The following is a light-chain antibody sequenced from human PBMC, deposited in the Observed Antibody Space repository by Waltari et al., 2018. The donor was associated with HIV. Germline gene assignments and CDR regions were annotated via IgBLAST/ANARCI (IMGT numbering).Light chain of an antibody. CDR3: QVWHAKSDHWV. Sequence: YVLTQPPSVSVAPGTTARIPCGGNNLDNKGVHWYQQVPGQAPRLVMYDDSDRPSGVPARVSGSNSGNTATLTISRVEVGDEADYYCQVWHAKSDHWVFGGGTRLAVL. CDR1: NLDNKG. J-gene: IGLJ3*02. V-gene: IGLV3-21*03. CDR2: DDS.